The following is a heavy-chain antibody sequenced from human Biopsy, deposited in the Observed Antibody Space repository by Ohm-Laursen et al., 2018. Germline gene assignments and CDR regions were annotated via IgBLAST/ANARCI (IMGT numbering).Heavy chain of an antibody. CDR3: ARDVGIAAAPIDY. Sequence: SLRLSCAASGFPVSDYYMSWIRQAPGRGLEWVSDINSSGSTKYHAESVKGRFTISRDNAMNSVYLQMNSLRGEDTAVYYCARDVGIAAAPIDYWGQGTLVTVSS. CDR1: GFPVSDYY. CDR2: INSSGSTK. J-gene: IGHJ4*02. V-gene: IGHV3-11*01. D-gene: IGHD2-15*01.